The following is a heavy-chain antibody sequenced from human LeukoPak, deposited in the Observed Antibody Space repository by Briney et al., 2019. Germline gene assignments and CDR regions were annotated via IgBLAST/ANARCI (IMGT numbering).Heavy chain of an antibody. CDR1: RFAFSTYA. V-gene: IGHV3-21*01. J-gene: IGHJ6*02. CDR2: ISRSSSYI. CDR3: ARSGGSSWLPYYYYDMDV. Sequence: PGGSLRLSCAASRFAFSTYAMTWVRQAPGKGLEWVSSISRSSSYIYYADSVKGRLTISRDNAKNSLYLQMNSLRAEDTAVYYCARSGGSSWLPYYYYDMDVWGQGTTVTVSS. D-gene: IGHD6-13*01.